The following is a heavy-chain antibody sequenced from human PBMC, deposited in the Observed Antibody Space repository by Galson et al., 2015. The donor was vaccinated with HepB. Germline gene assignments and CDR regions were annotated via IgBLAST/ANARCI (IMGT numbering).Heavy chain of an antibody. D-gene: IGHD3-10*01. CDR2: IWYDGSNK. CDR3: ARGASPYYYGSGSYSWFDP. CDR1: GFTFSSYG. Sequence: SLRLSCAASGFTFSSYGMHWVRQAPGKGLEWVAVIWYDGSNKYYADSVKGRFTISRDNSKNTLYLQMNSLRAEDTAVYYCARGASPYYYGSGSYSWFDPWGQGTLVTVSS. J-gene: IGHJ5*02. V-gene: IGHV3-33*08.